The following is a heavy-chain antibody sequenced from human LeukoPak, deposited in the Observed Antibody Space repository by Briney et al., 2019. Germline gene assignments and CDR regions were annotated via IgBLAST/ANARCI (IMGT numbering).Heavy chain of an antibody. CDR2: TSSSRSYI. CDR3: ARDNGGSVYDY. V-gene: IGHV3-21*01. D-gene: IGHD4-23*01. CDR1: GFTVSSNY. J-gene: IGHJ4*02. Sequence: GGSLRLSCAASGFTVSSNYMSWVRQAPGKGLEWVSSTSSSRSYIYYADSVKGRFTISRDNAKNSLYLQMNSLRAEDTAVYYCARDNGGSVYDYWGQGTLVTVSS.